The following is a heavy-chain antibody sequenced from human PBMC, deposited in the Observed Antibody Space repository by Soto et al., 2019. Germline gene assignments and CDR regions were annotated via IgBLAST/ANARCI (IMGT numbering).Heavy chain of an antibody. D-gene: IGHD3-22*01. CDR1: GFTFSSYS. V-gene: IGHV3-48*02. CDR2: ISSSSSTI. J-gene: IGHJ6*02. CDR3: ARDVANYYDSSGYYYVAGLERRDYYYYGMDV. Sequence: HPGGSLRLSCAASGFTFSSYSMNWVRQAPGKGLEWVSYISSSSSTIYYADSVKGRFTISRDNAKNSLYLQMNSLRDEDTAVYYCARDVANYYDSSGYYYVAGLERRDYYYYGMDVWGQGTTVTVSS.